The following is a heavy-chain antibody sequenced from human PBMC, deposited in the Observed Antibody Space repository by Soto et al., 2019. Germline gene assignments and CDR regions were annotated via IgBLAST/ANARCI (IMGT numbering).Heavy chain of an antibody. CDR1: GFTFSSYW. J-gene: IGHJ6*03. D-gene: IGHD6-19*01. V-gene: IGHV3-7*01. CDR3: ARDPGSVAGIHYYMDV. Sequence: GGSLRLSCAASGFTFSSYWMSWVRQAPGKGLEWVANIKQDGSEKYYVDSVKGRFTISRDNAKNSLYLQMNSLRAEDTAVYYCARDPGSVAGIHYYMDVWGKGTTVTVSS. CDR2: IKQDGSEK.